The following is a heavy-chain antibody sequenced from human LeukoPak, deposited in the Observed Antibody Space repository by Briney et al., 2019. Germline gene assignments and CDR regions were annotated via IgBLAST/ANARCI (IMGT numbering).Heavy chain of an antibody. CDR3: AKSLYYYYGMDV. V-gene: IGHV3-23*01. CDR1: GFTFSSYA. Sequence: PGGSLRLSCAASGFTFSSYAMSWVRQAPGKGLEWVSAISGSGGSTYYADSVKGRFTISRDNSKNTLYLQMNRLRAEDTAVYYCAKSLYYYYGMDVWGQGTTVTVSS. J-gene: IGHJ6*02. CDR2: ISGSGGST.